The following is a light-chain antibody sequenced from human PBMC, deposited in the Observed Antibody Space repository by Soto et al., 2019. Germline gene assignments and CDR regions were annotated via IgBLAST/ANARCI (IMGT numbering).Light chain of an antibody. CDR3: QQSSSSPLT. J-gene: IGKJ4*01. V-gene: IGKV3-20*01. Sequence: EIVLAQSPGTLSLSPGERATLSCRTSQSVSSSYLAWYQQKPGQAPRLLIHSASSRATGIPDRFSGSGSGTDFSLTSSRVEPEDFAVYYCQQSSSSPLTFGGGTKVEIK. CDR2: SAS. CDR1: QSVSSSY.